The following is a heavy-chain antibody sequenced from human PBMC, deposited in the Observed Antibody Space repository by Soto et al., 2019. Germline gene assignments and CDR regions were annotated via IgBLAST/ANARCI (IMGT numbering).Heavy chain of an antibody. V-gene: IGHV1-18*01. CDR3: ARDLPPVDY. CDR2: ISAYNGNT. Sequence: QVQLVQSGAEVKKPGASVKVSCKASGYTFSSYFISWVRQAPGQGLEWMGWISAYNGNTNYEQNLQGRVTMTTDTSTITAYMELRSLRSDATAVYYCARDLPPVDYWGQGTLVTVSS. J-gene: IGHJ4*02. CDR1: GYTFSSYF.